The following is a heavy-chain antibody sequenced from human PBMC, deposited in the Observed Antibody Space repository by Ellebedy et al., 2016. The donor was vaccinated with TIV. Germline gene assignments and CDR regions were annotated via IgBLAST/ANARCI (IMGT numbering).Heavy chain of an antibody. D-gene: IGHD1-26*01. CDR1: GFTFSSYW. V-gene: IGHV3-74*01. CDR2: INSDGSST. CDR3: AREPVGALSIDY. J-gene: IGHJ4*02. Sequence: GGSLRLXCAASGFTFSSYWMHWVRQAPGKGLVWVSRINSDGSSTNYADSVKGRFTISRDNAKNTLYLQMNSLRVEGTAVHYCAREPVGALSIDYWGQGTLVTVSS.